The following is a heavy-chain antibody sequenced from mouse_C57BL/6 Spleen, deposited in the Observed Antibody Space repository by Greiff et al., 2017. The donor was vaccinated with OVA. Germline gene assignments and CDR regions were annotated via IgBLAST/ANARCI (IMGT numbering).Heavy chain of an antibody. J-gene: IGHJ2*01. CDR2: IWRGGST. CDR3: AKNGGDDNYFDY. Sequence: QVQLQQSGPGLVQPSQSLSITCTVSGFSLTSYGVHWVRQSPGKGLEWLGVIWRGGSTDYNAAFMSRLSITKDNSKSQVFIKMNSLHADDTAIYYCAKNGGDDNYFDYWGQGTTLTVSS. V-gene: IGHV2-5*01. D-gene: IGHD3-3*01. CDR1: GFSLTSYG.